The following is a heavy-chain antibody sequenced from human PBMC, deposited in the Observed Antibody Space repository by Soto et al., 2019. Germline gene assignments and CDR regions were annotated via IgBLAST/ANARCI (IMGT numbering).Heavy chain of an antibody. D-gene: IGHD6-19*01. Sequence: GGSLRLSCAASGFTFSSYAMSWVRQAPGKGLEWVSGVSGNGGSTYYADSVKGRFTISRDNSKSTLYLQMNSLRAEDTAIYYCAKVSSGWSDAIDYWGQGTLVTVSS. J-gene: IGHJ4*02. V-gene: IGHV3-23*01. CDR1: GFTFSSYA. CDR2: VSGNGGST. CDR3: AKVSSGWSDAIDY.